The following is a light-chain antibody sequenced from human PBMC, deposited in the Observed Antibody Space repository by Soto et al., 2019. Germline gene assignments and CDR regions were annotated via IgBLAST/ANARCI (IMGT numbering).Light chain of an antibody. CDR1: QGISIY. J-gene: IGKJ1*01. V-gene: IGKV1-8*01. CDR2: AAS. Sequence: AIRMTQSPSSLSASTGDRVTITCRASQGISIYLSWYQQKPGKAPKLLIYAASTLQSGVPSRFSGSGSGTDFTLTISCLQSEDFETYYCQQYYSYPRTFGQGTKVDSK. CDR3: QQYYSYPRT.